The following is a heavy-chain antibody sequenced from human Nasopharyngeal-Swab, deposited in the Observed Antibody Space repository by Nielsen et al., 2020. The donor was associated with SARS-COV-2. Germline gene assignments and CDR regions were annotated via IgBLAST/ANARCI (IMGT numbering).Heavy chain of an antibody. CDR2: SYHGYSDT. J-gene: IGHJ4*01. CDR3: ARTAYSSNLYRIDY. CDR1: RYLFTSYR. D-gene: IGHD6-13*01. Sequence: ESLQTFCNGLRYLFTSYRIGWVRQMSGKGLEWLGISYHGYSDTRYSPSFQGQVTISSDKPISSAYLQWSSLKASDTAMYYCARTAYSSNLYRIDYWGQGTLVTVSS. V-gene: IGHV5-51*04.